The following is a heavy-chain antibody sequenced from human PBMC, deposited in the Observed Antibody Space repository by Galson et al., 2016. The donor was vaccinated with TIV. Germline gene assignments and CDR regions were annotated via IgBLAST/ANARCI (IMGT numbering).Heavy chain of an antibody. D-gene: IGHD2-2*01. CDR2: TYYRSRWYY. CDR1: GDSVSSDSAA. Sequence: CAISGDSVSSDSAAWNWVRQSPSRGLEWLGRTYYRSRWYYDYKVSVKSRITINPDTSKNQFSLQLNSLTPEDTAVYYCTRAAGKNGASCYATCETFDIWAKGQWSPSLQ. CDR3: TRAAGKNGASCYATCETFDI. J-gene: IGHJ3*02. V-gene: IGHV6-1*01.